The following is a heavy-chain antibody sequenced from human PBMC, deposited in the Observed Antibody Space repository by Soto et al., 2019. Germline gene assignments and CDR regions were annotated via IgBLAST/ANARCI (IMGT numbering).Heavy chain of an antibody. Sequence: GLEWMGWISAYNGNTNYAQKFQGWVTTTRDTSISAAYMELSRLRSDDTAVYYCARAMREYYGSGSYYNPYYYYGMDVWGQGTTVTVSS. CDR3: ARAMREYYGSGSYYNPYYYYGMDV. D-gene: IGHD3-10*01. CDR2: ISAYNGNT. V-gene: IGHV1-2*04. J-gene: IGHJ6*02.